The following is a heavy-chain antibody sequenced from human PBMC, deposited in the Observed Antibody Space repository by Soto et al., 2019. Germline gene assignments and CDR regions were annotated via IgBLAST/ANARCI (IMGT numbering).Heavy chain of an antibody. CDR1: GFTFSSYD. Sequence: GGSLRLSCAASGFTFSSYDMHWVRQATGKGLEWVSAIGTAGDTYYPGSVKGRFTISRENAKNSLYLQMNSLRAEDTAVYYCARGRPMGQVIDYWGQGTLVTVSS. V-gene: IGHV3-13*01. CDR3: ARGRPMGQVIDY. CDR2: IGTAGDT. J-gene: IGHJ4*02.